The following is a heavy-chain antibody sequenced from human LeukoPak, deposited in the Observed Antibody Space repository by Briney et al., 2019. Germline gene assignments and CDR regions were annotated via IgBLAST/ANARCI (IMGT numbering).Heavy chain of an antibody. Sequence: GASVKVSCKASGYTFTSYGISWVRQAPGQGLEWMGWISAYNGNTRYAQKLQGRVTMTIDTSTSTAYMELRSLRSDDTAVYYCARGVAATSAAGDFQHRGQGTLVTVSS. J-gene: IGHJ1*01. V-gene: IGHV1-18*04. CDR1: GYTFTSYG. D-gene: IGHD2-15*01. CDR2: ISAYNGNT. CDR3: ARGVAATSAAGDFQH.